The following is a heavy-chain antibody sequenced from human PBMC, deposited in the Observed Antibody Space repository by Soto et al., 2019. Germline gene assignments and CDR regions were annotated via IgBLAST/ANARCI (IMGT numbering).Heavy chain of an antibody. D-gene: IGHD6-13*01. CDR3: ARGYSSSWYFDY. CDR1: GGSFSGYY. Sequence: SETLSLTCAVYGGSFSGYYWSWIRQPPGKGLEWIGEINHSGSTNYNPSLKSRVTISVDTSKNQFSLKLSSVTAADTAVYYCARGYSSSWYFDYWGQGTLVTVSS. V-gene: IGHV4-34*01. CDR2: INHSGST. J-gene: IGHJ4*02.